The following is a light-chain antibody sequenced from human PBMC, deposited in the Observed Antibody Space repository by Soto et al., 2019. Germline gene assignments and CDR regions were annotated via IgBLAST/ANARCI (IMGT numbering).Light chain of an antibody. CDR3: QQYGSSPT. CDR1: QSVSSN. CDR2: GAS. Sequence: EKMMTESPGTPSVSPGGRGPLSCRASQSVSSNLAWYQQKPGQAPRLLIYGASSRATGIADRFSGSGSGTDFTLTIRRLEPEDFAVYYCQQYGSSPTFGGGTKVDIK. V-gene: IGKV3-20*01. J-gene: IGKJ4*01.